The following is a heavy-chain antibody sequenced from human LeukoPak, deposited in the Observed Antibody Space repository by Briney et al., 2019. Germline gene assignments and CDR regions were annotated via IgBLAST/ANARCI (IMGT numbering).Heavy chain of an antibody. J-gene: IGHJ4*02. CDR3: AGRSGSYAFDY. CDR2: IYYSWST. D-gene: IGHD1-26*01. CDR1: GGAISSYY. V-gene: IGHV4-59*08. Sequence: SETLSFTCTVSGGAISSYYWSWIRQPPGKGLEWIGYIYYSWSTHYNPSLKSRVTISVDTSKNQFSLKLSSVTAADTAVYYCAGRSGSYAFDYWGQGTLVTVSS.